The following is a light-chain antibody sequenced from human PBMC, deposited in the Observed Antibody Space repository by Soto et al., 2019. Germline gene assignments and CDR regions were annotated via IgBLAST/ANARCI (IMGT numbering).Light chain of an antibody. CDR2: EVS. Sequence: QSVLTQPASVSGSPGSRFPFPGMGPRGDVGGYNYVSWYQQHPGKAPKLMIYEVSNRPSGVSNRFSGSKSGNTASLTISGLQAEDEADYYCSSYTSSSTYVFGTGTKSPS. V-gene: IGLV2-14*01. J-gene: IGLJ1*01. CDR1: RGDVGGYNY. CDR3: SSYTSSSTYV.